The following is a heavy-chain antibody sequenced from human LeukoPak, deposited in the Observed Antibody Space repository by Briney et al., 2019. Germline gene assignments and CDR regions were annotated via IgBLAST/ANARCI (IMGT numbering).Heavy chain of an antibody. CDR2: IYYSGST. D-gene: IGHD6-13*01. J-gene: IGHJ4*02. V-gene: IGHV4-59*01. Sequence: PSETLSLTCTVSGGSISSYYWSWIRQPPGKGLEWIGYIYYSGSTNYNPSLKSRVTISVDTSKNQFSLKLSSVTAADTAVYYCAREGSSSWYVYGTEYYFDYWGQGTLVTVSS. CDR3: AREGSSSWYVYGTEYYFDY. CDR1: GGSISSYY.